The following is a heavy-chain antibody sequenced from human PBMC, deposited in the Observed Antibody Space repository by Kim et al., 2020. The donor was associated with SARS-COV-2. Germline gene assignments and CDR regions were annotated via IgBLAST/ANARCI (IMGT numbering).Heavy chain of an antibody. CDR2: INPNSGNK. J-gene: IGHJ4*02. CDR1: GYTFTTYT. CDR3: ARTRAMDY. V-gene: IGHV1-18*01. Sequence: ASVKVSCKASGYTFTTYTVNWVRQAPGQGLEWMGWINPNSGNKNYAQRLQGRVTLTTDTSTTTAYMELRSLTSDDTAVYYCARTRAMDYWGQGTLVTVS.